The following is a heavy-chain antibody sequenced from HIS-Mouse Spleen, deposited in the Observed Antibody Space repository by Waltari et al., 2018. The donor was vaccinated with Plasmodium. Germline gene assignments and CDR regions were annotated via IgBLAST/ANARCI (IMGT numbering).Heavy chain of an antibody. CDR3: ARPKEYSSSFDY. CDR1: GGSISSSSYY. CDR2: IYYSGST. D-gene: IGHD6-6*01. V-gene: IGHV4-39*01. Sequence: QLQLQESGPGLVKPSETLSLTCPFSGGSISSSSYYWGWIRQPPGKGLEWIGSIYYSGSTYYNPSLKSRVTISVDTSKNQFSLKLSSVTAADTAVYYCARPKEYSSSFDYWGQGTLVTVSS. J-gene: IGHJ4*02.